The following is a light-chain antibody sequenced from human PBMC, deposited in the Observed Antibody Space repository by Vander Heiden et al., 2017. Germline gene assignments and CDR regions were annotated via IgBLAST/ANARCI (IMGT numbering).Light chain of an antibody. J-gene: IGLJ1*01. V-gene: IGLV3-1*01. CDR1: ELGDKY. Sequence: SYELTLPPSVSVSPGQTASITCSGDELGDKYVCWYQQKPGQSPVLVMYQDNKWPSGIPERFSGSNSGDTATLTISGTQPMDEADFYCQAWDGSTGVFGTGTKVTVL. CDR2: QDN. CDR3: QAWDGSTGV.